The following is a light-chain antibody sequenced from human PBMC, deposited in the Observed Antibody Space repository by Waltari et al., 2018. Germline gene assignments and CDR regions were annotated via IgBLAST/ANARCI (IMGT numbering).Light chain of an antibody. J-gene: IGLJ2*01. V-gene: IGLV1-44*01. CDR1: SPNIGSNT. CDR3: SAWDDSLNGHVV. Sequence: QSVLTQPPSASGTPGQRVTISCSGSSPNIGSNTVNWYQQLPGTAPKLLVYSNKHRPSGVPYRFSGSKSGTSASLAISGLQSEDEADYYCSAWDDSLNGHVVFGGGTKLTVL. CDR2: SNK.